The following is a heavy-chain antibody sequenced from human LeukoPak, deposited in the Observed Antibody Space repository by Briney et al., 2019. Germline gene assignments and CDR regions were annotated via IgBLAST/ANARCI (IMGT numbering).Heavy chain of an antibody. V-gene: IGHV1-18*01. CDR2: ISAYNGNT. J-gene: IGHJ4*02. CDR3: ARARRELPLYYFDY. Sequence: ASVKVSCKASGYTXTSYGISWVRQAPGQGLEWMGWISAYNGNTNYAQKLQGRVTMTTDTSTSTAYMELRSLRSDDTAVYYCARARRELPLYYFDYWGQGTLVTVSS. CDR1: GYTXTSYG. D-gene: IGHD5-24*01.